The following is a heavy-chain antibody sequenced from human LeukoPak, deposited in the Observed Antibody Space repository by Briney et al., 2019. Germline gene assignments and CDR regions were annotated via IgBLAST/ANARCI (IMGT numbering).Heavy chain of an antibody. Sequence: SWVRQHPGKGLEWIGYIYYSGSTYYNPSLKSRVTISVDTSKNQFSLKLSSVTAADTAVYYCARDRISMVRGVKGHAFDIWGQGTMVTVSS. CDR2: IYYSGST. J-gene: IGHJ3*02. CDR3: ARDRISMVRGVKGHAFDI. D-gene: IGHD3-10*01. V-gene: IGHV4-31*02.